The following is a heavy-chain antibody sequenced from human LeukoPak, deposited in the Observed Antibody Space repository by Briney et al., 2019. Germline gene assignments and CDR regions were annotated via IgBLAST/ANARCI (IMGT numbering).Heavy chain of an antibody. J-gene: IGHJ4*02. CDR1: GYTFTGYY. D-gene: IGHD3-16*01. V-gene: IGHV1-2*06. Sequence: ASVKVSCKASGYTFTGYYMHWVRQAPGQGLEWMGRINPNSGGTNYAQKFQGRVTMTRDTPISTAYMELSRLRSDDTAVYYCARGLNYDYVWGSSGYFDYWGQGTLVTVSS. CDR3: ARGLNYDYVWGSSGYFDY. CDR2: INPNSGGT.